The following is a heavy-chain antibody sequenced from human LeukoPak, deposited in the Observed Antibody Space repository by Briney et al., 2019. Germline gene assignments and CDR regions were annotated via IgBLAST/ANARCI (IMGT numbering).Heavy chain of an antibody. CDR1: GFTFGDYA. D-gene: IGHD2-15*01. CDR3: TRNVYCCGGSCSYYFDY. J-gene: IGHJ4*02. Sequence: GSLRLSCTVSGFTFGDYAMGWVRQAPGKGLEWVGLIRRKVSGATTEYAASVKGRFTISRDDSKSIAYLQMNSLKTEDTAMYYCTRNVYCCGGSCSYYFDYWGQGTLVTVSS. CDR2: IRRKVSGATT. V-gene: IGHV3-49*04.